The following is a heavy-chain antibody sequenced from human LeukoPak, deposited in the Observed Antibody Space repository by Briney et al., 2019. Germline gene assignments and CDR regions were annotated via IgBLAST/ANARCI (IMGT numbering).Heavy chain of an antibody. CDR3: AGDALWFGEYYFDY. Sequence: QPGGSLRLSCAASGFTFSDHYMDWVRQAPGKGLEWVGRSRNKANSYTTEYAASVKGRFTISRDDSKDSLYLQMNSLKSEDTAVYYCAGDALWFGEYYFDYWGQGSLVTVSS. CDR1: GFTFSDHY. J-gene: IGHJ4*02. V-gene: IGHV3-72*01. CDR2: SRNKANSYTT. D-gene: IGHD3-10*01.